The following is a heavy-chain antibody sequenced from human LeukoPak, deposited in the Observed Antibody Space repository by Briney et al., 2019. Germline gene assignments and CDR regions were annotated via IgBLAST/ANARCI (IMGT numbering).Heavy chain of an antibody. D-gene: IGHD3-9*01. CDR3: ARTDLVTGYRRGYFDY. Sequence: PSETLSLTCTVSGGSFSSNYWSWIRQPPGQGLERIGNIYYTGSTDYNPSLMSRVTISVDSSKNQFSLKLSSVTAADTAVYYCARTDLVTGYRRGYFDYWGQGTLLTVSS. V-gene: IGHV4-59*01. CDR2: IYYTGST. CDR1: GGSFSSNY. J-gene: IGHJ4*02.